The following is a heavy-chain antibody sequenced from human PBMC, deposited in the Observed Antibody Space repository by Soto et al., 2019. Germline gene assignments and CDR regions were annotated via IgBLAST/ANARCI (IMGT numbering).Heavy chain of an antibody. CDR1: GYSFTNYG. V-gene: IGHV1-18*01. CDR2: ISGFNGNT. CDR3: ARDRGVAPPVAGNTHYYYYMDV. D-gene: IGHD6-19*01. Sequence: HDQLVQSGAEVKKPGGSVTVSCKASGYSFTNYGNTWVRQAPGQGLEWMGWISGFNGNTHYAQKLQGRVTMTTDASTSTAYMELRSLRSDDTAVYYCARDRGVAPPVAGNTHYYYYMDVWGKGTTVTVSS. J-gene: IGHJ6*03.